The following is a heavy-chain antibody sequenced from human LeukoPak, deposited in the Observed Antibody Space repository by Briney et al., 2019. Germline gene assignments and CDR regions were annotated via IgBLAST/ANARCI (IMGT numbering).Heavy chain of an antibody. D-gene: IGHD3-16*01. Sequence: SETLSLTCAVYGGSFSGYYWSWIRQPPGKGLEWIGEINHSGSTNYNPSLKSRVTISVDTSKNQFSLKLSSVTAADTAVYYCARGVLGYYYYYYMDVWGKGTTVAVSS. CDR3: ARGVLGYYYYYYMDV. CDR1: GGSFSGYY. CDR2: INHSGST. V-gene: IGHV4-34*01. J-gene: IGHJ6*03.